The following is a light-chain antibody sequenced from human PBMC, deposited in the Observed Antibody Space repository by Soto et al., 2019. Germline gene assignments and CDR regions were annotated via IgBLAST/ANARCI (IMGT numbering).Light chain of an antibody. V-gene: IGLV1-51*02. CDR1: SSNIGRNY. CDR2: ENN. J-gene: IGLJ3*02. Sequence: QSVLTQPPSVSAAPGQKVTISCSGGSSNIGRNYVSWYQQIPGTAPKLLIYENNKRPSGIPDRFSGSKSGTSATLAITGLQSADEAEYYCGTWDSSLNTWVFGGGTKVTVL. CDR3: GTWDSSLNTWV.